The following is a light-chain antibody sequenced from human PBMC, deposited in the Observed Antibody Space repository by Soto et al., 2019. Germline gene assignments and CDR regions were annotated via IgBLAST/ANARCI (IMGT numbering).Light chain of an antibody. CDR2: AAS. CDR3: QQTYSTPRGA. J-gene: IGKJ1*01. CDR1: ESISNN. V-gene: IGKV1-39*01. Sequence: DIQMTQSPSSLSASVGDRVTITCRASESISNNLNWYQQKPGKAPKLLIYAASTLQSGVPSRFSGGGSGTDFTLTIGSLQHEDFTTYYCQQTYSTPRGAFGQGTKVEIK.